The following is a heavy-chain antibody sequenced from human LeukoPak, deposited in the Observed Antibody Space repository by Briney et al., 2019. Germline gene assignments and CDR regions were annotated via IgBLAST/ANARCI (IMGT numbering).Heavy chain of an antibody. J-gene: IGHJ6*03. CDR3: AKDLGYYYYYMDV. CDR2: IRYDGSNK. V-gene: IGHV3-30*02. CDR1: GFTFSSYG. Sequence: GGSLRLSCAASGFTFSSYGMHWVRQAPGKGLEWVAFIRYDGSNKYYADSVKGRFTISRDNSKNTLYLQMNSLRAEDTAVYYCAKDLGYYYYYMDVWGKGTTVTVSS.